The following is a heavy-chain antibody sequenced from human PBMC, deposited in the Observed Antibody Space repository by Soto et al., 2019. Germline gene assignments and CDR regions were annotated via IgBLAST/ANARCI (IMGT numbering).Heavy chain of an antibody. CDR1: GGSISSGGYS. V-gene: IGHV4-30-2*01. CDR2: IYHSGST. D-gene: IGHD3-16*01. J-gene: IGHJ4*02. CDR3: ARGGRRPYYFDY. Sequence: QLQLQESGSGLVKPSQTLSLTCAVSGGSISSGGYSWSWIRQPPGKGLEWIGYIYHSGSTYYNPSLKSRVTISVDRSKNQFSLKLSSVTAADTAVYYCARGGRRPYYFDYWGQGTLVTVSS.